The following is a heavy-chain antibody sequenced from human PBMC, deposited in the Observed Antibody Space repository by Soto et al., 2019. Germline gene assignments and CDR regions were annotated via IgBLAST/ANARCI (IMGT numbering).Heavy chain of an antibody. J-gene: IGHJ4*02. V-gene: IGHV3-11*01. CDR1: GFMFSDYY. CDR3: ARALAVAANVDY. CDR2: ISSSGRTI. Sequence: PGGSLRLSCAASGFMFSDYYMSWICQAPGKGLEWVSYISSSGRTIYYADSVRGRFTISRDNAKNSLYLQMNSLRAEDTAVYYCARALAVAANVDYWGQGTLVTVSS. D-gene: IGHD6-19*01.